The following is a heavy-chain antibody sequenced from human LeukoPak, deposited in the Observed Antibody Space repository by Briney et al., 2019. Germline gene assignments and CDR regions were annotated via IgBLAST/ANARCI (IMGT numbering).Heavy chain of an antibody. J-gene: IGHJ6*03. Sequence: SVKVSCKASGGTFSSYAISWVRQAPGQGLGWMGGIIPIFGTANYAQKFQGRVTITTDESTSTAYVELSSLRSEDTAVYYCARAAEQLGSYYYYYMDVWGKGTTVTVSS. CDR3: ARAAEQLGSYYYYYMDV. D-gene: IGHD6-6*01. CDR2: IIPIFGTA. V-gene: IGHV1-69*05. CDR1: GGTFSSYA.